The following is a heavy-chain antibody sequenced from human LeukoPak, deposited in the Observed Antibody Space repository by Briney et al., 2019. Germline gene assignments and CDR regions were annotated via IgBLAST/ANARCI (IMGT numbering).Heavy chain of an antibody. CDR3: ATHDSSGYFDC. D-gene: IGHD3-22*01. V-gene: IGHV3-30-3*01. CDR2: ISYDGSNK. CDR1: GFTFSSYA. Sequence: GRSLRLSCAASGFTFSSYAMHWVRQAPGKGLEWVAVISYDGSNKYYADSVKGRFTISRDNSKNTLYLQMNSLRAEDTAVYYCATHDSSGYFDCWGQGTLVTVSS. J-gene: IGHJ4*02.